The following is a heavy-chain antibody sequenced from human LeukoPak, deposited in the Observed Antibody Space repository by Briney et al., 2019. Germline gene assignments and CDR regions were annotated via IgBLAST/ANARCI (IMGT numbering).Heavy chain of an antibody. J-gene: IGHJ3*01. Sequence: GASVKVSCKASGYTFTDYYIHWARQVPGQGLEWMGWINPKSGGTNYALRFKGRVTMTRDTSITTVYMEASSLRSDDTAVYYCARYRYSGTSRSPLAFWGQGTTVTVSS. CDR2: INPKSGGT. CDR1: GYTFTDYY. D-gene: IGHD1-26*01. CDR3: ARYRYSGTSRSPLAF. V-gene: IGHV1-2*02.